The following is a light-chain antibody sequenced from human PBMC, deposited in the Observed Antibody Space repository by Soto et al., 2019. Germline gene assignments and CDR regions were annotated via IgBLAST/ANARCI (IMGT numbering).Light chain of an antibody. CDR1: SSDVGGYNY. CDR2: EVS. V-gene: IGLV2-8*01. CDR3: NSFAGSNNLGV. J-gene: IGLJ1*01. Sequence: QSALTQPPSASGSPGQSVTISCTGTSSDVGGYNYVSWYQRHPGQAPKLMIYEVSKRPSGVPDRFSGSKSGNTASLTVSGLQAEDEADYYCNSFAGSNNLGVFGTGTKVTVL.